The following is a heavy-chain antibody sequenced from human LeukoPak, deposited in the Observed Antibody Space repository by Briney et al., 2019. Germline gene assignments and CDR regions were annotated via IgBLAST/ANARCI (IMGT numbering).Heavy chain of an antibody. CDR1: GYTFTSYY. Sequence: ASVKVSCKASGYTFTSYYMHWVRQAPGQGLEWMGWINPDTGATDIAQKFQGRVTMTRDTSISAAYMELSRLRSDDTAVYYRTRDHCSYINCYEDYYYGMDVWGQGTTVTVSS. J-gene: IGHJ6*02. V-gene: IGHV1-2*02. CDR3: TRDHCSYINCYEDYYYGMDV. D-gene: IGHD2-2*01. CDR2: INPDTGAT.